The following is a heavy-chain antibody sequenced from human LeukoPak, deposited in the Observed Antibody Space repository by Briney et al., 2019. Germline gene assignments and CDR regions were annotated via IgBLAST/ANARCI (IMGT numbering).Heavy chain of an antibody. D-gene: IGHD6-19*01. CDR1: GYTFTSYG. CDR2: FSAYNGNT. CDR3: ARKSSGWYSNYYYYMDV. J-gene: IGHJ6*03. Sequence: ASVKVSCKASGYTFTSYGISWVRQAPGQGLEWMGWFSAYNGNTNYAQKVQGRVTMTTDTSTSTAYMELRSLRSDDTAVYYCARKSSGWYSNYYYYMDVWGKGTTVTVSS. V-gene: IGHV1-18*01.